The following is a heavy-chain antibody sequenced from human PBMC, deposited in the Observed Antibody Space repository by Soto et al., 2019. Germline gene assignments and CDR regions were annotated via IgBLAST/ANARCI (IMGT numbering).Heavy chain of an antibody. Sequence: QVQLQESGPGLVKPSQTLSLTCTVSGGSISSGGYYWSWIRQHPGKGLEWIGYIYYSGSTYYNPPHKSRITISVDTSKNQFSLKLSSGTAADTAVYYCARSSTSANYFDYWGQGTLVTVSS. CDR3: ARSSTSANYFDY. D-gene: IGHD2-2*01. J-gene: IGHJ4*02. V-gene: IGHV4-31*03. CDR2: IYYSGST. CDR1: GGSISSGGYY.